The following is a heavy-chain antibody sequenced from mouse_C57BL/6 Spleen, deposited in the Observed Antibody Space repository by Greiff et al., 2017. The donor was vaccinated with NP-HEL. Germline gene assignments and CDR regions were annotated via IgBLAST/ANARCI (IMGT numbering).Heavy chain of an antibody. J-gene: IGHJ2*01. CDR3: ARWITTVVATGYFDY. CDR2: IYPRSGNT. CDR1: GYTFTSYG. D-gene: IGHD1-1*01. V-gene: IGHV1-81*01. Sequence: QVQLQQSGAELARPGASVKLSCKASGYTFTSYGISWVKQRTGQGLEWIGEIYPRSGNTYYNEKFKGKATLTADKSSSTAYIELRSLTSEDSAVYFCARWITTVVATGYFDYWGQGTTLTVSS.